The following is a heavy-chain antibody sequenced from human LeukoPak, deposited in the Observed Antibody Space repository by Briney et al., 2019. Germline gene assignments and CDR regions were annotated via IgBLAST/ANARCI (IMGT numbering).Heavy chain of an antibody. Sequence: GGSLRLSCAASGFTFSSYAMSWVRQAPGKRLEWVSAISGSGGSTYYADSVKGRFTISRDNSKNTLYLQMNSLRAEDTAVYYCAKFDLENSNFDYWGQGTLVTVSS. CDR1: GFTFSSYA. V-gene: IGHV3-23*01. D-gene: IGHD5-24*01. CDR2: ISGSGGST. J-gene: IGHJ4*02. CDR3: AKFDLENSNFDY.